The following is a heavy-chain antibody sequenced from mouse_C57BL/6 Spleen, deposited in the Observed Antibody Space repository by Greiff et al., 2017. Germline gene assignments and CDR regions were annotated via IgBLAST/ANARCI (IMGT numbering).Heavy chain of an antibody. CDR3: AVIVARYAMDY. CDR1: GFTFSDSG. Sequence: EVKLVESGGGLVKPGGSLKLSCAASGFTFSDSGMHWVRQAPEKGLEWVAYLSSGSSTIYYADTVKGRFTLSRDNAKNTLFLQMTSLRSEDTAMYYCAVIVARYAMDYWGQGTSVTVSS. V-gene: IGHV5-17*01. D-gene: IGHD1-1*01. J-gene: IGHJ4*01. CDR2: LSSGSSTI.